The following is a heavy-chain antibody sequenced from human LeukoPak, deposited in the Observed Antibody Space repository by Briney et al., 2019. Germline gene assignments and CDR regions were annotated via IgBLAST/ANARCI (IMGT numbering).Heavy chain of an antibody. J-gene: IGHJ4*02. CDR3: AKDPSSGSYSTGTDY. Sequence: GGSLRLSCAVSGFTFRSYSMNWVRQAPGKGLEWVSYISSSSSTRYYADSVKGRFTISRDNAKNSLYLQMNSLRAEDTAVYYCAKDPSSGSYSTGTDYWGQGTLVTVSS. CDR2: ISSSSSTR. V-gene: IGHV3-48*01. CDR1: GFTFRSYS. D-gene: IGHD1-26*01.